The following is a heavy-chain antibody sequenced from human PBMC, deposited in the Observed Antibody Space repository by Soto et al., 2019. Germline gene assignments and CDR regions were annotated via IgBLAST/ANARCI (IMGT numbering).Heavy chain of an antibody. D-gene: IGHD3-3*01. J-gene: IGHJ4*02. CDR1: GDSVSSVGFH. CDR2: IYNGGST. Sequence: QVQLQESGPGLVKPSETLSLTCTVSGDSVSSVGFHWAWLRRPPGKGLEWIGYIYNGGSTYYRPSLESRMHMSLDATRYHYSLRLTSVTAADTAVYFCARAPVGLDTISYFDYWGQGKLVTVSS. CDR3: ARAPVGLDTISYFDY. V-gene: IGHV4-30-4*01.